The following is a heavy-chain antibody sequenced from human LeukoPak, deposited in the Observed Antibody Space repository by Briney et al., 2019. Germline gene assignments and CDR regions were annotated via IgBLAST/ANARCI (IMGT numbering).Heavy chain of an antibody. J-gene: IGHJ5*02. V-gene: IGHV3-33*01. Sequence: GGSLRLSCAASGFTFSSYGMHWVRQAPDKGLEWVAVIWYDGSNKYYADSVKGRFTISRDNSKNTLYLQMNSLRAEDTAVYYCARGYYDSSGYNWFDPWGQGTLVTVSS. CDR3: ARGYYDSSGYNWFDP. CDR2: IWYDGSNK. CDR1: GFTFSSYG. D-gene: IGHD3-22*01.